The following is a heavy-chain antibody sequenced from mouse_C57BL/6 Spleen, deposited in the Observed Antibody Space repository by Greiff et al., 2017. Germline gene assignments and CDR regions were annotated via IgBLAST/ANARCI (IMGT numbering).Heavy chain of an antibody. D-gene: IGHD2-4*01. CDR2: IDPETGGT. V-gene: IGHV1-15*01. CDR3: TRVYYDYDWFAY. CDR1: GYTFTDYE. J-gene: IGHJ3*01. Sequence: VKLQQSGAELVRPGASVTLSCKASGYTFTDYEMHWVKQTPVHGLEWIGAIDPETGGTAYNQKFKGKAILTADKSSSTAYMELRSLTSEDSAVYYCTRVYYDYDWFAYWGQGTLVTVSA.